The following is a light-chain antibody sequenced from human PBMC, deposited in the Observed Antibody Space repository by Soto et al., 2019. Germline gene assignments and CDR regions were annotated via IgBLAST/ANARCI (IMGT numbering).Light chain of an antibody. CDR2: GAS. CDR3: QQYNSWLWT. J-gene: IGKJ1*01. V-gene: IGKV3-15*01. Sequence: IVMTQSPATLSVSPGEGATLSSRASQSVSSKLAWYQQKPGQAPRLLIYGASTRATGIPARFSGSGSGTEFTLIISSLQSEDSAVYYCQQYNSWLWTFGQGTKVDIK. CDR1: QSVSSK.